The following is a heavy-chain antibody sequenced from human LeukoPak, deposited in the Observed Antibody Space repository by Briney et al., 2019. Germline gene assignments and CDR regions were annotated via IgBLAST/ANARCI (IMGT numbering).Heavy chain of an antibody. CDR1: GYTFTSYD. D-gene: IGHD4-17*01. V-gene: IGHV1-8*01. CDR3: ARGDHDYGDLLDY. CDR2: MNPNSGNT. Sequence: GASVKVSRKASGYTFTSYDINWVRQATGQGLEWMGWMNPNSGNTGYAQKFQGRVTMTRNTSISTAYMELSSLRSEDTAVYYCARGDHDYGDLLDYWGQGTLVTVSS. J-gene: IGHJ4*02.